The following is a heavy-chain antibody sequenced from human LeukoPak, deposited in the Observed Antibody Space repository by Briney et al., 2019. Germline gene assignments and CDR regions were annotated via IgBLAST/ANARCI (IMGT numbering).Heavy chain of an antibody. CDR3: ARVGPIVVVPAAIMPDWYFDL. V-gene: IGHV4-59*01. J-gene: IGHJ2*01. CDR2: IYYSGST. Sequence: PSETLSLTCTVSGGSISSYYWSWIRQPPGKGLEWIGYIYYSGSTNYNPSLKSRVTISVDTSKNQFSLKLSSMTAADTAVYYCARVGPIVVVPAAIMPDWYFDLWGRGTLVTVSS. D-gene: IGHD2-2*01. CDR1: GGSISSYY.